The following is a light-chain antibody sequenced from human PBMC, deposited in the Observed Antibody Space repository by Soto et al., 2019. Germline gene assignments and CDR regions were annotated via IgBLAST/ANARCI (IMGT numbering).Light chain of an antibody. CDR1: HSLVHSNGDTY. CDR2: KIS. V-gene: IGKV2-24*01. J-gene: IGKJ1*01. CDR3: MQLTHLPWT. Sequence: DVVMTQTPLPSPVTLGQPASISCRSSHSLVHSNGDTYLTWYQQRPGQPPRLLIYKISKRFSGVPDRFSGSGAGTEFTLKISRVEAEDVGVYYCMQLTHLPWTFGQGTRVEIQ.